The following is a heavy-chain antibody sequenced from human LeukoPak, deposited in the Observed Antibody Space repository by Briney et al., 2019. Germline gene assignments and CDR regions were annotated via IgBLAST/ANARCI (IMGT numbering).Heavy chain of an antibody. CDR1: GFTFSSYA. V-gene: IGHV3-23*01. J-gene: IGHJ4*02. CDR2: ISGSGGST. CDR3: ARDFYDFWSGPRADY. D-gene: IGHD3-3*01. Sequence: GGSLRLSCAASGFTFSSYAMSWVRQAPGKGLEWVSAISGSGGSTYYADPVKGRFTISRDNSKNTLYLQMNSLRAEDTAVYYCARDFYDFWSGPRADYWGQGTLVTVSS.